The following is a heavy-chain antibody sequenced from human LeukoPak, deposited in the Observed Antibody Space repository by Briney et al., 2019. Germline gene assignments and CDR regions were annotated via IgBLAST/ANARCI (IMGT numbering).Heavy chain of an antibody. CDR2: IYYSGST. CDR3: ARGRGSYYLR. Sequence: PSQTLSLTCTVSGGSISGGGYYWSWIRQHPGKGLEWIGYIYYSGSTYYNPSLKSRVTISVDTSKNQFSLKLSSVTAAGTAVYYCARGRGSYYLRWGQGTLVTVSS. D-gene: IGHD1-26*01. V-gene: IGHV4-31*03. CDR1: GGSISGGGYY. J-gene: IGHJ4*02.